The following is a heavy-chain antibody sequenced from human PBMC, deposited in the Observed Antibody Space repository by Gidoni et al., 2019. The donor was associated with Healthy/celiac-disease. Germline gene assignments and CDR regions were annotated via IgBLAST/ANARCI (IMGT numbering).Heavy chain of an antibody. J-gene: IGHJ4*02. CDR2: INSDGSST. Sequence: EVQLVESGGGLVQPGGSLRLSCAASGFPFSSYWMHWVRQAPGKGLVWVSRINSDGSSTSYADSVKGRFTISRDNAKNTLYLQMNSLRAEDTAVYYCARESGDLAYFDYWGQGTLVTVSS. V-gene: IGHV3-74*01. CDR3: ARESGDLAYFDY. CDR1: GFPFSSYW. D-gene: IGHD4-17*01.